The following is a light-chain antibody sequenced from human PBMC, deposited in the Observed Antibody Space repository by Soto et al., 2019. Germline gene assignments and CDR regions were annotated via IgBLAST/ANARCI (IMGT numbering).Light chain of an antibody. CDR2: EVS. CDR1: SSDVGGYNY. J-gene: IGLJ1*01. Sequence: QSVLTQPASVCGSPGQSITISCTGTSSDVGGYNYVSWYQQHPGKAPKLMIYEVSNRPSWVFNRFSGSKSRNTADLTISGLQAEDEADYYCSSYTSSSTPYVFGTGTKVTVL. V-gene: IGLV2-14*01. CDR3: SSYTSSSTPYV.